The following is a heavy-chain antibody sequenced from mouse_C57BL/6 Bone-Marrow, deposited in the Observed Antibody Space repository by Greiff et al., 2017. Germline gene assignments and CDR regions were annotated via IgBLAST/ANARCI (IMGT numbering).Heavy chain of an antibody. V-gene: IGHV8-12*01. CDR1: GFSLSTSGMG. CDR2: IYWDDDK. D-gene: IGHD3-2*02. J-gene: IGHJ4*01. CDR3: ARRDSSGYAMDY. Sequence: QVTLKESGPGILQSSQTLSLTCSFSGFSLSTSGMGVSWLRQPSGKGLVWLAHIYWDDDKRYNPSLKSRLTISKDTARNQVFLKITSVDTADTATYYGARRDSSGYAMDYWGQGTSVTVSS.